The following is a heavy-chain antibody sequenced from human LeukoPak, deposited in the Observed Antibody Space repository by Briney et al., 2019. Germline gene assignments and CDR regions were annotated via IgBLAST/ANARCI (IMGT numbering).Heavy chain of an antibody. CDR3: ARGDVGYCSGGSCYHSYWYFDL. J-gene: IGHJ2*01. Sequence: GGSLRLSCAASGFTFSSYWMSWVRQAPGKGLEWVSGFSGSGDSTYYADSVKGRFTISRDNAKNSLYLQMNSLRAEDTAVYYCARGDVGYCSGGSCYHSYWYFDLWGRGTLVTVSS. D-gene: IGHD2-15*01. V-gene: IGHV3-23*01. CDR2: FSGSGDST. CDR1: GFTFSSYW.